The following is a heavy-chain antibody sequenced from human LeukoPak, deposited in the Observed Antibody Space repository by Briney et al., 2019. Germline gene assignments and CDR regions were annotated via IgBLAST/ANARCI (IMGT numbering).Heavy chain of an antibody. CDR2: ISSCSSYK. CDR3: ARGGVSGSDSGILEHDY. Sequence: GGSLRLSCAASAFTFSTYSMNWVRQAPGKGLEWVSSISSCSSYKYYADSVKGRFTIFRDNAKNSLYLQMNSLRAEDTAVYYCARGGVSGSDSGILEHDYWGQGTLVTVSS. J-gene: IGHJ4*02. D-gene: IGHD1/OR15-1a*01. CDR1: AFTFSTYS. V-gene: IGHV3-21*01.